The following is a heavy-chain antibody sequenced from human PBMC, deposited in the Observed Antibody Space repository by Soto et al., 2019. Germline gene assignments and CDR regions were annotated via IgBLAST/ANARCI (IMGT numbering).Heavy chain of an antibody. J-gene: IGHJ6*02. CDR3: VRDRDSDTWPSRDV. CDR2: ISAKNGDT. CDR1: GYSFTRNG. D-gene: IGHD1-26*01. V-gene: IGHV1-18*01. Sequence: QVHLVQSGAELKKPGASVRVSCKASGYSFTRNGISWVRQAPGQGLEWMGWISAKNGDTNYAQKFQGRVIMTTDTSTSTAYMELRSLRSDDTAVDYCVRDRDSDTWPSRDVWGQGTTVTVSS.